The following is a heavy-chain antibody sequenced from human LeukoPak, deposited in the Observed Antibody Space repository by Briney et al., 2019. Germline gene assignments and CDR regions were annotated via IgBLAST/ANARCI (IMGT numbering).Heavy chain of an antibody. CDR1: GGSISSYY. CDR3: ARAPAPHISGSDYHFDY. CDR2: IYYSGST. Sequence: PSETLSLTCTVSGGSISSYYWSWIRQPPGKGLEWIGYIYYSGSTNYNPSLKSRVTISVDTSKNQFSLRLRSVTAADTAVYYCARAPAPHISGSDYHFDYWGQGTLVTVSS. V-gene: IGHV4-59*08. J-gene: IGHJ4*02. D-gene: IGHD6-19*01.